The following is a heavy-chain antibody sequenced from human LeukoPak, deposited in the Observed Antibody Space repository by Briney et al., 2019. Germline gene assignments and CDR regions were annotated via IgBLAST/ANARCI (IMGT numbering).Heavy chain of an antibody. Sequence: GGSLRLSCTASGFIFGNYAMSWVRQAPGKGLEWLGFIRSKASGGAIEYDPSVDGRFTISRDDSKSIAYLQMTSLKTEDTATYFCTREVDGMSAYWGQGTPVTVSS. CDR1: GFIFGNYA. CDR2: IRSKASGGAI. V-gene: IGHV3-49*04. J-gene: IGHJ4*02. D-gene: IGHD1-14*01. CDR3: TREVDGMSAY.